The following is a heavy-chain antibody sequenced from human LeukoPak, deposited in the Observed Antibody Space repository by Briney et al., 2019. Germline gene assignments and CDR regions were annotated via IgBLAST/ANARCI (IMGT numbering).Heavy chain of an antibody. CDR2: ISSSSSYI. V-gene: IGHV3-21*01. D-gene: IGHD3-10*01. CDR3: ARGPATGSGSYFYGFDY. J-gene: IGHJ4*02. Sequence: PGGSLRLSCAASGFTFSSYSMNWVRQAPGKGLEWVSSISSSSSYIYYADSVKGRFTISRDNAKNSLYLQMNSLRAEDTAVYYCARGPATGSGSYFYGFDYWGQGTLVTVSS. CDR1: GFTFSSYS.